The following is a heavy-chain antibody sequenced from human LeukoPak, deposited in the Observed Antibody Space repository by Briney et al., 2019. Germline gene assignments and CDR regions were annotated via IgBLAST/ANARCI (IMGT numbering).Heavy chain of an antibody. V-gene: IGHV1-69*04. Sequence: SVKVSCKASGGTFSSYAISWVRQAPGQGLEWVGRIIPILGIANYAQKFQGRVTITADKSTSTAYMELSSLRSEDTAVYYCARDQDRGVEGSSGWYVGWYYYGMDVWGQGTTVTVSS. CDR1: GGTFSSYA. CDR3: ARDQDRGVEGSSGWYVGWYYYGMDV. D-gene: IGHD6-19*01. CDR2: IIPILGIA. J-gene: IGHJ6*02.